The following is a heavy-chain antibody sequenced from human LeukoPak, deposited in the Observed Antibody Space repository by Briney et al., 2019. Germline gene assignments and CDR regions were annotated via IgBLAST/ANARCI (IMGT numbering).Heavy chain of an antibody. D-gene: IGHD3-16*02. CDR1: GGSFSGYY. Sequence: SETLSLTCAVYGGSFSGYYWSWIRQPPGKGLEWIGEINHSGSTNYNPSLKSRVTISVDTSKNQFSLKLSSVTAADTAVYYCARGRVDYVWGSYRYPDYWGQGTLVTVSS. V-gene: IGHV4-34*01. CDR2: INHSGST. J-gene: IGHJ4*02. CDR3: ARGRVDYVWGSYRYPDY.